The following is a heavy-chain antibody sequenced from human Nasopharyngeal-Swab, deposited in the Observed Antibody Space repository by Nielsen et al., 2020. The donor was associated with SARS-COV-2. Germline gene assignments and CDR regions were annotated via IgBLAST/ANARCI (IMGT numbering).Heavy chain of an antibody. CDR2: IYYSGST. CDR1: GGSISSSSYY. V-gene: IGHV4-39*01. D-gene: IGHD6-19*01. CDR3: VRRSSGWYGTYNWFDP. Sequence: SETLSLTCTVSGGSISSSSYYWGWIRQPPGKGLEWIGSIYYSGSTYYNPSLKSRVTIYVDTSKNQFSLKMSSVTAADTAVYYCVRRSSGWYGTYNWFDPWGQGALVTVSS. J-gene: IGHJ5*02.